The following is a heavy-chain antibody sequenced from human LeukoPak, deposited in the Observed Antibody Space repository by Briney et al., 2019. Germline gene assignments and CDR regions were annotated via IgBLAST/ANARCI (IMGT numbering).Heavy chain of an antibody. CDR1: GFTFNTYA. J-gene: IGHJ4*02. D-gene: IGHD6-19*01. CDR3: AKRGRYSSGWSLDY. Sequence: GSLRLSCAASGFTFNTYAMTWVRQAPGKGLEWVSAISGSGGSTYYADSVKGRFTISRDNSKNTLYLQMNSLRAEDTAVYYCAKRGRYSSGWSLDYWGQGTPVTVSS. CDR2: ISGSGGST. V-gene: IGHV3-23*01.